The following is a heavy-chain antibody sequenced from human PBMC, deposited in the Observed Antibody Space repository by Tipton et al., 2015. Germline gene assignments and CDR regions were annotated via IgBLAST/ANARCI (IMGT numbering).Heavy chain of an antibody. CDR2: IYYSGNT. D-gene: IGHD3-3*01. V-gene: IGHV4-31*03. CDR3: ARAPSDYDIWSGTFDY. J-gene: IGHJ4*02. Sequence: TLSLTCTVSGGSISSGKYYRSWIRHHPGKGLEWIGYIYYSGNTYYNPSLKSRVTISVDTSKSQFSLKLTSVTAADTAVYYCARAPSDYDIWSGTFDYWGQGTLVTVSS. CDR1: GGSISSGKYY.